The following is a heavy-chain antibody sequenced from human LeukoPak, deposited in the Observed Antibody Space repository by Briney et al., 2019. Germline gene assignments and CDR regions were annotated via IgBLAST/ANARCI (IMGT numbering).Heavy chain of an antibody. J-gene: IGHJ4*02. CDR2: ISGSGGST. CDR1: DFSFITYA. Sequence: PGGSLRLSCAASDFSFITYAMSWVRQAPGKGLEWVSTISGSGGSTYYADSVKGRFTISRDNSKNTLYLHMNSLRAEDTAVYYCAKWSYGSGSCLDYWGQGTLVTVSS. V-gene: IGHV3-23*01. CDR3: AKWSYGSGSCLDY. D-gene: IGHD3-10*01.